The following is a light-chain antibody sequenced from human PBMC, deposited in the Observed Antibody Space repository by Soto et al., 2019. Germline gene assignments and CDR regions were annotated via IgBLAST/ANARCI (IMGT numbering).Light chain of an antibody. Sequence: DIQMTQSPSTLSASVGDRVTITCRASQSISGCLAWYQQRPGKAPQLLIFKASSLESGVPSRFSGSESGTKFTLTIISLQPEDFATYHSQQYYIYASTFGGGTKVEIK. CDR3: QQYYIYAST. V-gene: IGKV1-5*03. J-gene: IGKJ4*01. CDR2: KAS. CDR1: QSISGC.